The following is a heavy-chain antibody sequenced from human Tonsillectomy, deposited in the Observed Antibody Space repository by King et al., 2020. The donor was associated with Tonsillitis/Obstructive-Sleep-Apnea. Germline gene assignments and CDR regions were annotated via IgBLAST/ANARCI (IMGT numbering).Heavy chain of an antibody. CDR1: GFTFSSYS. D-gene: IGHD3-16*01. CDR2: ISSSSSYI. V-gene: IGHV3-21*01. J-gene: IGHJ3*02. CDR3: ASCDYADAFDI. Sequence: VQLVESGGGLVKPGGSLRLSCAASGFTFSSYSMNWVRQAPGKGLEWVSSISSSSSYIYYAESVKGRFTISRGNAKNSLYLQMNSLRAEDTAVYYCASCDYADAFDIWGQGTMVTVSS.